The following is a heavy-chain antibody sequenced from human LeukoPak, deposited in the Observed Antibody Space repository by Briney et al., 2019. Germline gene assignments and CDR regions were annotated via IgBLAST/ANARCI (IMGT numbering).Heavy chain of an antibody. V-gene: IGHV3-23*01. J-gene: IGHJ4*02. Sequence: GGSLKLSCAASGFTFSSYAMSWVRQAPGKGLEWVSAISGSGDNIYYADSVKGRFTISRDSSKKTLYLQMNILRAEDTAVYYCAKSDCSYISCYVLDYWGQGTQVTVSS. CDR3: AKSDCSYISCYVLDY. D-gene: IGHD2-2*01. CDR2: ISGSGDNI. CDR1: GFTFSSYA.